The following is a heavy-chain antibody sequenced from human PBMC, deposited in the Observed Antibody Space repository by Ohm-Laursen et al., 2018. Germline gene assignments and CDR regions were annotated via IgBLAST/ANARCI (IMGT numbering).Heavy chain of an antibody. CDR3: ARRIPLYGMDV. V-gene: IGHV3-11*01. CDR2: ISSSGSST. D-gene: IGHD2-2*02. CDR1: GFTFSDYY. J-gene: IGHJ6*02. Sequence: SLRLSCSASGFTFSDYYMSWIRQAPGKGLEWVSYISSSGSSTYYADSVKGRFTISRDNAKNSLYLQMNSLRADDTAIYYCARRIPLYGMDVWGQGTTVTVSS.